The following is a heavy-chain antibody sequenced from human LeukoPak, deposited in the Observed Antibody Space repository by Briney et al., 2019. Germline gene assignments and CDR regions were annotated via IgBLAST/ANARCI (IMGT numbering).Heavy chain of an antibody. J-gene: IGHJ4*02. Sequence: GGSLRLSCAASGFTFSRYWMTWVRQAPGKGLEWVANINEYGSEKHYVDSVKGRFTISRDNAKNSLYLQMDSLRAEDTAVYYCMGISVGYWGQGALVTVSS. D-gene: IGHD1-26*01. CDR3: MGISVGY. CDR2: INEYGSEK. CDR1: GFTFSRYW. V-gene: IGHV3-7*01.